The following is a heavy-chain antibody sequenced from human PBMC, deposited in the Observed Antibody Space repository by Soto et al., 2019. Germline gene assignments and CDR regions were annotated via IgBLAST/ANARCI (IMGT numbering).Heavy chain of an antibody. CDR1: GFTFSSYA. J-gene: IGHJ4*02. Sequence: GGSLRLSCAASGFTFSSYAMSWVRQAPGKGLEWVSAISGSGGSTYYADSVKGRFTISRDNSKNTLYLQMNSLRAEDTAVYYCAKTYMVRGVIIRSPPPYYFDYWGQGTLVTVSS. D-gene: IGHD3-10*01. V-gene: IGHV3-23*01. CDR3: AKTYMVRGVIIRSPPPYYFDY. CDR2: ISGSGGST.